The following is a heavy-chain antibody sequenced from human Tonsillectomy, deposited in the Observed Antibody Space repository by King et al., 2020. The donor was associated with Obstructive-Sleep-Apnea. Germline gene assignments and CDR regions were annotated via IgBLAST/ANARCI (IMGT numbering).Heavy chain of an antibody. D-gene: IGHD3-16*01. CDR2: IDPSDSYT. V-gene: IGHV5-10-1*03. CDR1: GYTFTGYW. CDR3: ARHFGGSARFDD. Sequence: VQLVESGAEVKKPGESLRISWKGSGYTFTGYWISWVRQMPGKGLEWMVRIDPSDSYTNYSPSFQAHVTMFSYKSISTAYLQWSSLKASDTAIYYCARHFGGSARFDDWGQGTLATVSA. J-gene: IGHJ4*02.